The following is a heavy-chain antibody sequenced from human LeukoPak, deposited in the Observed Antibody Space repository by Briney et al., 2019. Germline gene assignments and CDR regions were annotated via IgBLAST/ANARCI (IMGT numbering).Heavy chain of an antibody. CDR3: ARRLYSSSPRLDY. J-gene: IGHJ4*02. D-gene: IGHD6-6*01. Sequence: SETLSLTCAVYGGSFSGYYWSWIRQPPGKGLEWIGEINHSGSTNYNPSLKSRVTISVDTSKNQFSLKLSSVTAADTAVYYCARRLYSSSPRLDYWGQGTLVTVSS. CDR2: INHSGST. CDR1: GGSFSGYY. V-gene: IGHV4-34*01.